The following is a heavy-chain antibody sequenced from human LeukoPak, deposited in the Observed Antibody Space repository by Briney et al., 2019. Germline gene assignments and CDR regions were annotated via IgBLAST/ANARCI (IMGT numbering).Heavy chain of an antibody. D-gene: IGHD2-15*01. V-gene: IGHV1-2*06. Sequence: ASVKVSCKASGYTLTAYYIYWVRQAPGQGLEWMGRISPNSGGTDYAQSFQGRVTMTRDTSISTAYMELSRLRSDDTAVYYCARGYCSGGTCYLVENWLDPWGQGTLVTVSS. CDR2: ISPNSGGT. J-gene: IGHJ5*02. CDR1: GYTLTAYY. CDR3: ARGYCSGGTCYLVENWLDP.